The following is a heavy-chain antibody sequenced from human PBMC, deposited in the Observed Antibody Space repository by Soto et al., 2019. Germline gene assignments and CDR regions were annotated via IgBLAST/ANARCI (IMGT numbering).Heavy chain of an antibody. Sequence: GGSLRLSCAASGFTFTSYAMSWVRQAQGKGLEWVSGVNTPGGNTHYADSVKGRSTISRDNSKNIVYLQMNSLRAEDTAVYYCARGAAAAGTDWFDAWGQGTPVTVSS. D-gene: IGHD6-13*01. V-gene: IGHV3-23*01. CDR2: VNTPGGNT. CDR1: GFTFTSYA. CDR3: ARGAAAAGTDWFDA. J-gene: IGHJ5*02.